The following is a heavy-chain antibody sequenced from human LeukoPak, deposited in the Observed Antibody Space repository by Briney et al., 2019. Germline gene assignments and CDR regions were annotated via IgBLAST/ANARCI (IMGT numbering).Heavy chain of an antibody. CDR2: INAGNGNT. D-gene: IGHD6-19*01. J-gene: IGHJ1*01. V-gene: IGHV1-3*01. CDR1: GYTFTSYA. CDR3: ARPTEGAVAGTLQH. Sequence: GASVKVSCKASGYTFTSYAMHWVRQAPGQRLEWMGWINAGNGNTKYSQKFQGRVTITRDTSASTAYMELSSLRSEDTAVYYCARPTEGAVAGTLQHWGQGTLVTVSS.